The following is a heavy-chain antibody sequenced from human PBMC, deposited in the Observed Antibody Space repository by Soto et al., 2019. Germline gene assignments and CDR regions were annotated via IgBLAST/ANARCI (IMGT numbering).Heavy chain of an antibody. CDR3: ARGGYYYENSGQNASDY. J-gene: IGHJ4*01. D-gene: IGHD3-22*01. CDR2: IYYGGST. V-gene: IGHV4-31*03. Sequence: LSLTCTVSGGSISSGGYYWSWIRQHPGKGLEWIGYIYYGGSTYYNPSLKSRATISGDTSKNQFSLKLSSVTAADTAVYYCARGGYYYENSGQNASDYRGQGILVTVSS. CDR1: GGSISSGGYY.